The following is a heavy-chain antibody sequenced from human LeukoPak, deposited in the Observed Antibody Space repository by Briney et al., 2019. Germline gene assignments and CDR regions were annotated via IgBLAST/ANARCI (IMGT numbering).Heavy chain of an antibody. CDR2: ITSGGDST. D-gene: IGHD2-15*01. V-gene: IGHV3-23*01. Sequence: GGSLTLSCAASGFTFSTYAMSWVRQAPGKGLEWVSAITSGGDSTYYADSVKGRFTIEGPDSKNTLNLQMNSLRAEDTAVYYCASPVSTVVVIAATGDDVFDLWGQGTIDPVSS. CDR3: ASPVSTVVVIAATGDDVFDL. J-gene: IGHJ3*01. CDR1: GFTFSTYA.